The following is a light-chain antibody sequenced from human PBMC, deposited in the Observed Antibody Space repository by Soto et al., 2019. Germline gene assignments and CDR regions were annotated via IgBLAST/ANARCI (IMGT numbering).Light chain of an antibody. J-gene: IGKJ1*01. CDR3: QQSYSSPPT. CDR2: AAS. V-gene: IGKV1-39*01. Sequence: DIPMTQSPSSLSASVEDRVIITCRASQSISNHLNWYQQKPEKAPKLLIFAASSLQSGVPSRFSGSRSGPDFTLTISSLQPEDFATYYCQQSYSSPPTFGQGTKVDIK. CDR1: QSISNH.